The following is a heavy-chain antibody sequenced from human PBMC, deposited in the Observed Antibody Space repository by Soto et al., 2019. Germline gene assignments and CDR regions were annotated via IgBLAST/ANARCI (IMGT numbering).Heavy chain of an antibody. CDR3: ARGSGDSGGYYSAEYFQH. Sequence: QVQLVQSGAEVKKPGASVKVSCKASGYTFTNYYMHWVRQAPGQGLEWMGIINPSGGATDYAPKFQGRVTVTRDTSTSTSYMELSSLRSEDTAVYYCARGSGDSGGYYSAEYFQHWGQGTLVTVSS. CDR2: INPSGGAT. D-gene: IGHD3-22*01. V-gene: IGHV1-46*01. J-gene: IGHJ1*01. CDR1: GYTFTNYY.